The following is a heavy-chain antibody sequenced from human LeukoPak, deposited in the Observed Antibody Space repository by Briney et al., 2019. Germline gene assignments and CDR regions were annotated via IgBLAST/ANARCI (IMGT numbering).Heavy chain of an antibody. CDR1: GGSISSSNW. CDR2: VYHSGTT. CDR3: ARDPQFYSYGLDY. D-gene: IGHD4-11*01. V-gene: IGHV4-4*02. Sequence: SETLSLTSAVSGGSISSSNWWPWVRQPPGEGLEWIGEVYHSGTTNYNPSLKSRVTISVDKSKNQFSLKLSSVTAADTAVYYCARDPQFYSYGLDYWGQGTLVTVSS. J-gene: IGHJ4*02.